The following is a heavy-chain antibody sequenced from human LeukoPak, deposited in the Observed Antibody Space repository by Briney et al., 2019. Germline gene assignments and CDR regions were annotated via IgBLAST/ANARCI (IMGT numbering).Heavy chain of an antibody. CDR3: ARVEELYYFDY. CDR1: GFTFSSYA. D-gene: IGHD1-7*01. J-gene: IGHJ4*02. Sequence: PGGSLRLSCAASGFTFSSYAMHWVRQAPGKGLEWVAVISYDGSNKYYADSVKGRFTISRDNSKNALYLQMNSLRAEDTAVYYCARVEELYYFDYWGQGTLVTVSP. V-gene: IGHV3-30*04. CDR2: ISYDGSNK.